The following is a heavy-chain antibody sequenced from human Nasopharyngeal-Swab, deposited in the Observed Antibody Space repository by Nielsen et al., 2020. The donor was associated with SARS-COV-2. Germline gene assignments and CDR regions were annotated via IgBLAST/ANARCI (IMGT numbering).Heavy chain of an antibody. CDR3: AKAEGSNYYYYYGMDV. V-gene: IGHV3-30-3*02. D-gene: IGHD6-13*01. CDR2: ISYDGSNK. Sequence: WIRQPPGKGLEWVAVISYDGSNKYYADSVKGRFTISRDNSKNTLYLQMNSLRAEDTAVYYCAKAEGSNYYYYYGMDVWGQGTTVTVSS. J-gene: IGHJ6*02.